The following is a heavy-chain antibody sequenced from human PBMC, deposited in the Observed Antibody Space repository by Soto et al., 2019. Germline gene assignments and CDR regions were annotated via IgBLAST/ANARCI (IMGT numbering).Heavy chain of an antibody. CDR2: VYYNGKT. Sequence: PSETLSLTCSVSGGSINSRSYFWAWIRQPPGKGLEWIGSVYYNGKTYYSPSLKSRLNVSVDTSQSQFSLKLSSVTAADTAIYYCARDRYGGFDYWGLRTLVTVSS. CDR1: GGSINSRSYF. J-gene: IGHJ4*02. CDR3: ARDRYGGFDY. D-gene: IGHD3-9*01. V-gene: IGHV4-39*02.